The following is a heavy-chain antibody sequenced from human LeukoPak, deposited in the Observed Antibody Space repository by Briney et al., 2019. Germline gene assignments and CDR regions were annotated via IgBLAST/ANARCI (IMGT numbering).Heavy chain of an antibody. J-gene: IGHJ4*02. V-gene: IGHV3-74*01. D-gene: IGHD6-13*01. CDR3: ARDLQGGRAAGTFDY. Sequence: PGGSLRLSCAASGFTFSSYWMHWVRQAPGKGLVWVSRINSDGFSTSYADSVKGRFTISRDNAKHTLFLQMNSLRAEDTAVYYCARDLQGGRAAGTFDYWGQGTLVTVSS. CDR1: GFTFSSYW. CDR2: INSDGFST.